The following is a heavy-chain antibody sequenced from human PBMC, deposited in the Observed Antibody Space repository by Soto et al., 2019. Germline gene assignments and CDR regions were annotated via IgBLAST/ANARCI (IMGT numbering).Heavy chain of an antibody. CDR2: IIPISDTT. CDR1: GGTFSSYA. CDR3: ARSQGSSTSLEIYYYYYYGMDV. Sequence: QVQLVQSGAEVKKPGSSVKVSCKASGGTFSSYAISWVRQAPGQGLEWMGGIIPISDTTNYAQKFQGRVTITADDSMSTAYMKLSSLRYEDTAVYYCARSQGSSTSLEIYYYYYYGMDVWGQWTTVTVSS. J-gene: IGHJ6*02. D-gene: IGHD2-2*01. V-gene: IGHV1-69*01.